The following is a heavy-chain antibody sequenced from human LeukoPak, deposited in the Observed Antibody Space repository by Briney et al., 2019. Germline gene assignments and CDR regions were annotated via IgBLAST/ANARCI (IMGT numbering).Heavy chain of an antibody. CDR1: GFTFSSYS. CDR2: ISSSGSTI. Sequence: GGSLRLSCAASGFTFSSYSMNWVRQAPGKGLEWVSYISSSGSTIYYADSVKGRFTISRDNAKNSLYLQMNSLRAEDTAVYYCARDSYYDFWSGYYTGIGYWGQGTLVTVSS. V-gene: IGHV3-48*04. J-gene: IGHJ4*02. D-gene: IGHD3-3*01. CDR3: ARDSYYDFWSGYYTGIGY.